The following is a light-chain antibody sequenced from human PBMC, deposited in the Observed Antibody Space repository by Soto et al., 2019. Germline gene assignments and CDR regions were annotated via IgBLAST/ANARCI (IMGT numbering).Light chain of an antibody. V-gene: IGKV1-5*03. CDR2: KAS. CDR1: QTVSSW. CDR3: QQYNRYSSYT. J-gene: IGKJ2*01. Sequence: DIQMTQFPSTLSASIGDRVTITGRASQTVSSWLAWYQQKPGKAPKLLIYKASTLETGVPSRFSGSGSGTDFTLTISSLQPDDFATYYCQQYNRYSSYTFGQGTRLEIK.